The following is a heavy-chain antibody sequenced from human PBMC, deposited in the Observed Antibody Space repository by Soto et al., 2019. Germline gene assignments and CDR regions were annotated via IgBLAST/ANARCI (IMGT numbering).Heavy chain of an antibody. CDR2: IYYSGST. CDR3: ARLDSYSSGWTGWFDP. D-gene: IGHD6-19*01. J-gene: IGHJ5*02. V-gene: IGHV4-39*01. CDR1: GGSISSSSYY. Sequence: PSETLSLTCTVSGGSISSSSYYWGWIRQPPGKGLEWIGSIYYSGSTYYNPSLKSRVTISVDTSKNQFSLKLSSVTAADTAVYYCARLDSYSSGWTGWFDPWGQGTLVTVSS.